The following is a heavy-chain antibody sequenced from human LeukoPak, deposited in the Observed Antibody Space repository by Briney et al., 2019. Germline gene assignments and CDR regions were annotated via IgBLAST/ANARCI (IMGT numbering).Heavy chain of an antibody. D-gene: IGHD1-14*01. Sequence: GGSLRLSCATSGFTFGNYWMTWVRQAPGKRLEWVANIDDRGSEKNYADSVKGRFTNSRDNARNSMFLQMNSLRVEDTAVYFCARDLPRGARYLASWGRGTLVTVSS. CDR3: ARDLPRGARYLAS. CDR1: GFTFGNYW. V-gene: IGHV3-7*01. CDR2: IDDRGSEK. J-gene: IGHJ5*01.